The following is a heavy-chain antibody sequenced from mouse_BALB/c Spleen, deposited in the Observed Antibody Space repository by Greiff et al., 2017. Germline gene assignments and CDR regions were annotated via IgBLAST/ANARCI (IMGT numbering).Heavy chain of an antibody. D-gene: IGHD1-1*01. CDR3: ARSGGGYGSGDY. CDR2: ISSGSSTI. J-gene: IGHJ2*01. V-gene: IGHV5-17*02. Sequence: EVQVVESGGGLVQPGGSRKLSCAASGFTFSSFGMHWVRQAPEKGLEWVAYISSGSSTIYYADTVKGRFTISRDNPKNTLFLQMTSLRSEDTAMYYCARSGGGYGSGDYWGQGTTLTVSS. CDR1: GFTFSSFG.